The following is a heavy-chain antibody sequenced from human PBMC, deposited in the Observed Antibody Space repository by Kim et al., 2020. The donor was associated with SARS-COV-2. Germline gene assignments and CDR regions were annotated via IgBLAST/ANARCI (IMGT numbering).Heavy chain of an antibody. D-gene: IGHD3-10*01. Sequence: SETLSLTCTVSGASINNAHYYWSWIRQHPGRGLEWIGYTYYSGSTFKNPSLQSRLIISLDTSENFFSLRLTSVTAAHTAMYYCSTVDYGSGRMDVWGHGT. J-gene: IGHJ6*02. CDR2: TYYSGST. CDR3: STVDYGSGRMDV. V-gene: IGHV4-31*03. CDR1: GASINNAHYY.